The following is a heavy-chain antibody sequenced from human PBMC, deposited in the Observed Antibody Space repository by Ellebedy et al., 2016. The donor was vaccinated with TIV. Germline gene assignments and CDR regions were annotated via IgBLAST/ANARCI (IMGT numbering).Heavy chain of an antibody. CDR1: GYTLTELS. J-gene: IGHJ3*02. D-gene: IGHD2-8*01. CDR3: ASPQICTNGVCYTDGAFDI. CDR2: FDPEDGET. Sequence: ASVKVSCXVSGYTLTELSMHWVRQAPGKGLEWMGGFDPEDGETIYAQKFQGRVTMTEGTSTDTAYMELSSLRSEDTAVYYCASPQICTNGVCYTDGAFDIWGQGTMVTVSS. V-gene: IGHV1-24*01.